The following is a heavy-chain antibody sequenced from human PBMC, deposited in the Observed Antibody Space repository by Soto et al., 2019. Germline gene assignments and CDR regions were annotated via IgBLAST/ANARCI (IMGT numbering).Heavy chain of an antibody. J-gene: IGHJ4*02. Sequence: QGQLQESGSGLVKPSQTLSLTCAVSGGSISSGGYSWSWIRQPPGQGLEWIGYIYHSGSTYYTPPLMRRVTRSVVRSKNQFSLKLSSVAAAATAVYYCARGPPFGRWGQVTLVTVSS. CDR3: ARGPPFGR. V-gene: IGHV4-30-2*01. CDR1: GGSISSGGYS. D-gene: IGHD3-3*01. CDR2: IYHSGST.